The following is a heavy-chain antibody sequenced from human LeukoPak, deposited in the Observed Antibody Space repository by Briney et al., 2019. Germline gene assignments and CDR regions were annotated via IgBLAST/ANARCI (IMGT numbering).Heavy chain of an antibody. Sequence: SETLSLTCAVYGGSLSGYYWTWIRQPPGKGLEWIGEIDHSGSPNYNPSLKSRVTISVDTSNNQFSLKLSSVTAADTAVYFCARYGGGSYWYFNLWGRGTLVTVSS. CDR2: IDHSGSP. D-gene: IGHD2-15*01. CDR1: GGSLSGYY. CDR3: ARYGGGSYWYFNL. V-gene: IGHV4-34*01. J-gene: IGHJ2*01.